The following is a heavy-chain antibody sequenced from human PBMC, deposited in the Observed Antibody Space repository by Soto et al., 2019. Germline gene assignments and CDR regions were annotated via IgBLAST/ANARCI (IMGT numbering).Heavy chain of an antibody. CDR3: AREFPQLYCSSTSCPYYYYYGMDV. V-gene: IGHV1-3*01. CDR2: INAGNGNT. Sequence: GASVKVSCKASGYTFTSYAMHWVRQAPGQRLEWMGWINAGNGNTKYSQKFQGRVTITRDTSASTAYMELSSLRSEDTAVYYCAREFPQLYCSSTSCPYYYYYGMDVWGQGTTVTVSS. D-gene: IGHD2-2*01. J-gene: IGHJ6*02. CDR1: GYTFTSYA.